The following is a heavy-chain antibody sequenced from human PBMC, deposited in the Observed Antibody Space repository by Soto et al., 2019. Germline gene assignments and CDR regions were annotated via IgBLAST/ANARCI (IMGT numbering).Heavy chain of an antibody. J-gene: IGHJ4*02. CDR3: ARKAARRPLRGVDY. D-gene: IGHD6-6*01. Sequence: EVQLVESGGGLVKPGGSLRLSCAASGFTFSSYSMNWVRQAPGKGLEWVSSISSSSSYIYYADSVKGRFTISRDNAKNSLYLQMNSLRAEDTAVYYCARKAARRPLRGVDYWGQGTLVTVSS. CDR2: ISSSSSYI. V-gene: IGHV3-21*01. CDR1: GFTFSSYS.